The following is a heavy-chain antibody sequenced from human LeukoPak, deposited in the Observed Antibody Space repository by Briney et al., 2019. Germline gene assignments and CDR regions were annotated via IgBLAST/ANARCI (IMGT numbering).Heavy chain of an antibody. D-gene: IGHD3-3*01. J-gene: IGHJ6*03. CDR1: GFTFSSYA. CDR3: ARPVRPYDFWSGYYPYYYYYMDV. V-gene: IGHV3-48*01. CDR2: ISSSCSTI. Sequence: GGSLRLSCAASGFTFSSYAISWVRQAPGKGLEWVSYISSSCSTIYYADSVKGRFTISRDNAKNSLYLQMNSLRAEDTAVYYCARPVRPYDFWSGYYPYYYYYMDVWGKGTTVTVSS.